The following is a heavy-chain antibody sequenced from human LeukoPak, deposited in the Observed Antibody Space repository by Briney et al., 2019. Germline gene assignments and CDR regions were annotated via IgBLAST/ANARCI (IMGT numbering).Heavy chain of an antibody. Sequence: GESLKISCKGSGYSFTSNWIGWVRQMPGKGLEWMGIIYPGDSDTRYSPSFQGQVTISADQSISTAYLQWSSLKASDTAMYYCARFFSASTFYFDCWGQGTLVTVSS. CDR1: GYSFTSNW. CDR2: IYPGDSDT. D-gene: IGHD6-13*01. J-gene: IGHJ4*02. V-gene: IGHV5-51*01. CDR3: ARFFSASTFYFDC.